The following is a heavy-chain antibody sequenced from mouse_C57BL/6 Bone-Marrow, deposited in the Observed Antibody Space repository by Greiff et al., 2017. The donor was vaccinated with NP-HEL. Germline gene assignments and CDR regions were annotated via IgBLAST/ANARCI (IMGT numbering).Heavy chain of an antibody. J-gene: IGHJ1*03. CDR2: INPYNGGT. D-gene: IGHD1-1*01. V-gene: IGHV1-19*01. Sequence: VQLKESGPVLVKPGASVKMSCKASGYTFTDYYMNWVKQSHGKSLEWIGVINPYNGGTSYNQKFKGKATLTVDKSSSTAYMELNSLTSEDSAVYYCARVDYCSSPWYFDVWGTGTTVTVSS. CDR1: GYTFTDYY. CDR3: ARVDYCSSPWYFDV.